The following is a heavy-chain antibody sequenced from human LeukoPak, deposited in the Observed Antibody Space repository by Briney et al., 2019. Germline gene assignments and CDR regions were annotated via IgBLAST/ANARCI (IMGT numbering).Heavy chain of an antibody. CDR3: ARCGTPNNYYGYGVDV. Sequence: PGGSLRLSCGASGFTFSTYAMTWVRQAPGKGLEWVSSISAGGGGTSNADSVKGRFTISRDNSKNTLYLQMNSLTAEDTAVYYCARCGTPNNYYGYGVDVWGQGTTVIVSS. CDR2: ISAGGGGT. CDR1: GFTFSTYA. J-gene: IGHJ6*02. D-gene: IGHD1-26*01. V-gene: IGHV3-23*01.